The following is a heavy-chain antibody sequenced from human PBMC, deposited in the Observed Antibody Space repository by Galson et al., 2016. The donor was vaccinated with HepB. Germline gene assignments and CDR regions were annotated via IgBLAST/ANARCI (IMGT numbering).Heavy chain of an antibody. Sequence: WIRQPPGRALEWLALIDWGDDKYYSTSLKARLTISKDTSKNQVVLTMTNMDPVDTATYYCARIKGRRDGYNFHNAFDIWGQGTMVTVSS. CDR2: IDWGDDK. V-gene: IGHV2-70*01. D-gene: IGHD5-24*01. J-gene: IGHJ3*02. CDR3: ARIKGRRDGYNFHNAFDI.